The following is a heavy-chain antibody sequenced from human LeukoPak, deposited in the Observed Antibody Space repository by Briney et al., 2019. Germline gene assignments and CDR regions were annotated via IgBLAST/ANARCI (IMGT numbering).Heavy chain of an antibody. J-gene: IGHJ4*02. Sequence: GGSLRLSCSASGFTFSSFAMFWVRQAPGKGLEYVSGISSDGGRTNYADSVKARLTISRDNSKVTLYLQMTSLRPEDTAIYYCVKDPSGNYFYFDYSGQGTLVTVSS. D-gene: IGHD1-26*01. CDR3: VKDPSGNYFYFDY. CDR2: ISSDGGRT. CDR1: GFTFSSFA. V-gene: IGHV3-64D*09.